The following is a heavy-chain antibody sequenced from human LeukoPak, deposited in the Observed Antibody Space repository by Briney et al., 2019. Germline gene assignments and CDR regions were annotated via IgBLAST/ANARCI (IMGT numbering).Heavy chain of an antibody. CDR2: IKQDGSEK. D-gene: IGHD1-1*01. CDR1: GFTFSSYW. V-gene: IGHV3-7*01. CDR3: ASQTGTTYYYYYYMDV. Sequence: PGGSLRLSCAASGFTFSSYWMSWVRQAPGKGLEWVANIKQDGSEKYYVDSVKGRFTISIDNAKNSLYLQMNSLRAEDTAVYYCASQTGTTYYYYYYMDVWGKGTTVTVSS. J-gene: IGHJ6*03.